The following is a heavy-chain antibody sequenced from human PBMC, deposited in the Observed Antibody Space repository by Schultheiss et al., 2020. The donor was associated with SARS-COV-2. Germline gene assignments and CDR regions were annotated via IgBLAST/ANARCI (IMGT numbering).Heavy chain of an antibody. J-gene: IGHJ6*03. CDR1: GFTVSSNY. CDR2: IYSGGST. CDR3: AKGGAPYNDYVWGSYDRYYMDV. Sequence: GGSLRLSCAASGFTVSSNYMSWVRQAPGKGLEWVSVIYSGGSTYYADSVKGRFTISRDNSKNTLYLQMNSLRAEDTAVYYCAKGGAPYNDYVWGSYDRYYMDVWGKGTTVTVSS. V-gene: IGHV3-53*01. D-gene: IGHD3-16*01.